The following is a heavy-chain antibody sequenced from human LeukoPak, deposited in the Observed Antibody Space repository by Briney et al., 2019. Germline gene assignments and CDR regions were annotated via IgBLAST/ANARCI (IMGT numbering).Heavy chain of an antibody. J-gene: IGHJ3*01. V-gene: IGHV3-74*01. D-gene: IGHD1-14*01. CDR1: GFTFGNSW. Sequence: GGSLRLSCAASGFTFGNSWVHWVRQAPGKGLVWVSLVNADGSTATYADSVKGRFTISRDNARNTLSLQMNSLTIEDTAVYYCVVVVEPPDSDGFDVWGQGTMIIVSS. CDR2: VNADGSTA. CDR3: VVVVEPPDSDGFDV.